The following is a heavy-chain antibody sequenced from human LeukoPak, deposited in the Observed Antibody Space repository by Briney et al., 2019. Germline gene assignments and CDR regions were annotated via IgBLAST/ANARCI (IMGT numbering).Heavy chain of an antibody. CDR3: ARSRGAVAGWSFDI. Sequence: PSETLSLTCAVSGGSISNTDHWNWVRQPPGTGLEWIGEMYHDGYTNYNPSLKSRVTMSVDKSKNHFSLKLTSVTAADMAVYYCARSRGAVAGWSFDIWGQSTVDTVSS. J-gene: IGHJ3*02. V-gene: IGHV4-4*02. D-gene: IGHD6-19*01. CDR2: MYHDGYT. CDR1: GGSISNTDH.